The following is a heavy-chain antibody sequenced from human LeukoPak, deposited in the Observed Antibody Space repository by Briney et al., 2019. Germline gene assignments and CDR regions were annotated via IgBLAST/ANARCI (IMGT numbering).Heavy chain of an antibody. V-gene: IGHV3-48*01. Sequence: GGSLRLSCAASGFSFSSFSMNWVRQAPGKGLEWVSYIGSSSSTIYYADSVKGRFTIPRDNGKNSLFLHMNSLTAEDTAVYYCARDYGGDFDYWGQGTLVAVSS. CDR2: IGSSSSTI. D-gene: IGHD2-21*01. CDR1: GFSFSSFS. CDR3: ARDYGGDFDY. J-gene: IGHJ4*02.